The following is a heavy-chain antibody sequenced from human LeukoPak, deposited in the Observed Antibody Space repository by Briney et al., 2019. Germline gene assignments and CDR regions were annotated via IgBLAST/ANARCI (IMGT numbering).Heavy chain of an antibody. CDR2: LYYSGST. J-gene: IGHJ4*02. Sequence: SETLSLTCAVSGVSISSGGFSWSWIRQAPGKGLEWLGFLYYSGSTHYNPSLKSRSTILVDTSKNQFFLNLSSVTAADTAVYYYVRGFDYGFYDWGQGTLVTVSS. CDR3: VRGFDYGFYD. D-gene: IGHD4-17*01. CDR1: GVSISSGGFS. V-gene: IGHV4-30-4*07.